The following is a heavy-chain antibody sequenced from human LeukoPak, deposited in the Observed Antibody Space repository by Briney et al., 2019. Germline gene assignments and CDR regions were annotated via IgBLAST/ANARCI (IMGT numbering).Heavy chain of an antibody. J-gene: IGHJ4*02. Sequence: GRSLRLSCAASGFTFSSYGMHWVRQAPGKGLEWVAVIWYDGSNKYYADSVKGRFTISRDNSKNTLYLQMNSLRAEDTAVYYCARQMDGYNIDYWGQGTLVTVSS. CDR3: ARQMDGYNIDY. CDR2: IWYDGSNK. V-gene: IGHV3-33*01. CDR1: GFTFSSYG. D-gene: IGHD5-12*01.